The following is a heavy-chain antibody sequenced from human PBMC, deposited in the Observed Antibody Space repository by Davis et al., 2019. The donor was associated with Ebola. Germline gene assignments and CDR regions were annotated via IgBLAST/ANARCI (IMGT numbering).Heavy chain of an antibody. CDR3: AREYGGRDDY. CDR1: GFTFSSYG. Sequence: GESLKISCAASGFTFSSYGMHWVRQAPGKGLEWVAVIWYDGSNKYYADSVKGRFTISRDNSKNTLYLQMNSLRDEDTAVYYCAREYGGRDDYWGQGTLVTVSS. D-gene: IGHD4-23*01. V-gene: IGHV3-33*01. J-gene: IGHJ4*02. CDR2: IWYDGSNK.